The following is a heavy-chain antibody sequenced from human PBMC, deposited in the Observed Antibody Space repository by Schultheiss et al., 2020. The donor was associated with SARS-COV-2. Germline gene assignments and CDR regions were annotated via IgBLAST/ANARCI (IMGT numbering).Heavy chain of an antibody. Sequence: GESLKISCAASGFTFSNYAMHWVRQAPGKGLEWVAVISYDGSNKYYADSVKGRFTISRDNSKNTLYLQMNSLRAEDTAVYYCAKDSMIRAFDIWGQGTMVTVSS. CDR1: GFTFSNYA. J-gene: IGHJ3*02. CDR2: ISYDGSNK. V-gene: IGHV3-30*14. D-gene: IGHD3-16*01. CDR3: AKDSMIRAFDI.